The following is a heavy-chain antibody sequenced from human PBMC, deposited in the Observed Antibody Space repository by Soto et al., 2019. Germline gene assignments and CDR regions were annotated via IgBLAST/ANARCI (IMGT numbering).Heavy chain of an antibody. J-gene: IGHJ6*02. V-gene: IGHV3-33*01. CDR2: IWYDGSNK. Sequence: QVQLVESGGGVVQPGRSLRLSCAASGFTFSSYGMHWVRQAPGKGLEWGAVIWYDGSNKYHADSVKGRFTISRDNSKNTQHLQMNSLRAEGTAVYYWARGWLARGYGMDVWGQGTTVTVSS. CDR3: ARGWLARGYGMDV. D-gene: IGHD6-19*01. CDR1: GFTFSSYG.